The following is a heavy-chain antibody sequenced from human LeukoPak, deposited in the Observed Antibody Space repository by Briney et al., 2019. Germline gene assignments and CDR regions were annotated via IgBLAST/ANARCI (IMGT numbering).Heavy chain of an antibody. J-gene: IGHJ4*02. D-gene: IGHD2-2*01. CDR3: ARGGFTGTSCPYFDY. Sequence: GGSLRLSCAASGFTFSNYWMHWVRQAPGKGLVGVSRTSSDESSTTYADSVKGRFTISRDNAKNTLYLKMNTLRAEDTAIYFCARGGFTGTSCPYFDYWGQGTLVTVSS. V-gene: IGHV3-74*01. CDR2: TSSDESST. CDR1: GFTFSNYW.